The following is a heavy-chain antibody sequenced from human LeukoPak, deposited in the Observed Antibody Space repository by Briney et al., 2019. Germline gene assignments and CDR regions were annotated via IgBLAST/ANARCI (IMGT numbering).Heavy chain of an antibody. D-gene: IGHD6-13*01. CDR1: GGSISGYY. Sequence: SETLSLTCTVSGGSISGYYWSWIRQPPGKGLEWIGYIYYSGSTNYNPSLKSRVTISVDTSKNQFSLKLSSVTAADTAVYYCARHGPGYSSSWYDYWGQGTLVTVSS. V-gene: IGHV4-59*08. J-gene: IGHJ4*02. CDR2: IYYSGST. CDR3: ARHGPGYSSSWYDY.